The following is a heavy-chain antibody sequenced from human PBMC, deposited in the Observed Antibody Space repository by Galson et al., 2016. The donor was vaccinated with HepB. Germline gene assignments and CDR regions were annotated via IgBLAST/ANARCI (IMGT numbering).Heavy chain of an antibody. CDR3: ALVVVVPAAVLWFDP. D-gene: IGHD2-2*01. CDR1: GGTFSTYP. J-gene: IGHJ5*02. CDR2: IIPMFGTT. Sequence: SVKVSCKASGGTFSTYPINWVRQAPGQGLEWMGGIIPMFGTTKYAQKFQGRITTTADESTSTALMELSSLTSEDTAVYYCALVVVVPAAVLWFDPWGQGTLVTVSS. V-gene: IGHV1-69*13.